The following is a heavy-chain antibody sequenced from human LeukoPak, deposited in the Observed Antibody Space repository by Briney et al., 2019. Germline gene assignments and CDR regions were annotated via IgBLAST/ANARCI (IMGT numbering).Heavy chain of an antibody. Sequence: SETLSLTCAVYGGSFSGYYWSWIRQPPGKGLEWIGEINHSGSTNYNPSLKSRVTISVDTSENQFSLKLSSMTAADTAVYYCARTIVGTTTNDYWGQGTLVTVSS. V-gene: IGHV4-34*01. CDR1: GGSFSGYY. J-gene: IGHJ4*02. D-gene: IGHD1-26*01. CDR3: ARTIVGTTTNDY. CDR2: INHSGST.